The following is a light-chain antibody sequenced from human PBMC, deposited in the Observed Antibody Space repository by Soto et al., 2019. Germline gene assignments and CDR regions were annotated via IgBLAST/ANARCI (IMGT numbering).Light chain of an antibody. J-gene: IGLJ2*01. Sequence: QSALTQPASVSGSPGQSITISCTGTSSDVGDYNYVSWYQHHPGKAPKLLIYEVSNRPSGVSYRFSGSKSANTASLAISGLQAEDAADYYCSSYSSGSTLMLFGGGTKLTVL. CDR2: EVS. V-gene: IGLV2-14*01. CDR3: SSYSSGSTLML. CDR1: SSDVGDYNY.